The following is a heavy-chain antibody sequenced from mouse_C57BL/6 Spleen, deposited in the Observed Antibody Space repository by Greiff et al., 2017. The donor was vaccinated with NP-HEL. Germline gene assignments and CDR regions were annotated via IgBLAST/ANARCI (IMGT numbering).Heavy chain of an antibody. CDR3: ARLEAY. Sequence: VQLQQPGAELVMPGASVKLSCKASGYTFTSYWMHWVKQRPGQGLEWIGEIDPSDSYTNYNQKFKGKSTLTVDKSSSTAYMQLSSLTSEDAAVYDCARLEAYWGQGTLGTVSA. J-gene: IGHJ3*01. CDR1: GYTFTSYW. CDR2: IDPSDSYT. V-gene: IGHV1-69*01.